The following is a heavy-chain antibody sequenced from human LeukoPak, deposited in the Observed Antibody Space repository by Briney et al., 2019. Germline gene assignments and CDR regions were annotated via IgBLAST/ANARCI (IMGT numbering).Heavy chain of an antibody. V-gene: IGHV3-23*01. CDR1: GFTLISFA. J-gene: IGHJ4*02. Sequence: PGGSLRLSCAASGFTLISFAMSWVRAALGKRLGNASSISGSGESTYYADYVKCRFTVSRDNSKNTLNLQLNSLRAEDTAVYYCAKDAIGQYRPYYFDCWGQGTLVTVSS. CDR2: ISGSGEST. CDR3: AKDAIGQYRPYYFDC. D-gene: IGHD3-16*02.